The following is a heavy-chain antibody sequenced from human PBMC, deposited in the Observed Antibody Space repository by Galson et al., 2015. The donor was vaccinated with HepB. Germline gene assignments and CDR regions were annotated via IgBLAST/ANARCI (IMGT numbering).Heavy chain of an antibody. V-gene: IGHV3-23*01. J-gene: IGHJ4*02. D-gene: IGHD2-15*01. CDR3: AKVHCCATCGSRMYV. CDR2: ISGSGDTI. Sequence: SLRLSCAASGFTFSTHAMSWVRQAPGKGLAWVSAISGSGDTIYYADSVMGRFTISRDNSKNTLYLQMNSLRAEDTAVYYCAKVHCCATCGSRMYVWGQGTLVTASP. CDR1: GFTFSTHA.